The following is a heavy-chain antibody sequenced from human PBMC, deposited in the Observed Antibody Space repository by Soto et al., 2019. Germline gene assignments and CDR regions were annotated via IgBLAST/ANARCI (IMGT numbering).Heavy chain of an antibody. CDR3: ARDLDYYDSSGYYSNPDY. CDR2: ISSSSSYT. V-gene: IGHV3-11*05. Sequence: GGSLRLSCAASGFTFSDYYMSWIRQAPGKGLEWVSYISSSSSYTNYADSVKGRFTISRDNAKNSLYLQMNSLRAEDTAVYYCARDLDYYDSSGYYSNPDYWGQGTLVTVSS. J-gene: IGHJ4*02. D-gene: IGHD3-22*01. CDR1: GFTFSDYY.